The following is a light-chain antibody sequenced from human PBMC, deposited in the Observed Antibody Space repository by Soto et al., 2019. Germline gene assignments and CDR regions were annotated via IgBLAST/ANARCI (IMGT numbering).Light chain of an antibody. V-gene: IGLV1-44*01. CDR2: NNN. J-gene: IGLJ3*02. CDR1: RASIGGNT. Sequence: QAVLTQPPSASGTPGQRVTISCSGSRASIGGNTVTCYQHLPGGAPKLLVYNNNQRPSAVPDQCSGCKSDTSASLAIIGLQYEDDAVYYCAAWDDSLSGPVFGGGTTLTVL. CDR3: AAWDDSLSGPV.